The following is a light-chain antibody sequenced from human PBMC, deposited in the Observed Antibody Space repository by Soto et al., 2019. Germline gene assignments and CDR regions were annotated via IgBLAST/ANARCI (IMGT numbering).Light chain of an antibody. V-gene: IGKV3-20*01. CDR3: QQYNSPLT. CDR2: DVS. CDR1: QYVSRNY. J-gene: IGKJ4*01. Sequence: IVLTQSPGTLSLSPGERATLSCTASQYVSRNYLAWYQQRFGQAPRLLIYDVSRRATGIPDRFSGSGSGTDFTLTINRLETEDSAMYYCQQYNSPLTFGGGTKVEIK.